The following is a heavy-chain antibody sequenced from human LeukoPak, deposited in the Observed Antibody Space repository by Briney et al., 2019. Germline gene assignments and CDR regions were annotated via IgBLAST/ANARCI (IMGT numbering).Heavy chain of an antibody. V-gene: IGHV4-34*01. J-gene: IGHJ2*01. CDR1: SGSLSGYY. CDR3: ARGVDL. CDR2: ITHSGSP. Sequence: SETLSLTCGVSSGSLSGYYWRWIRQPPGGGLEWLGGITHSGSPNYNPSLKSRVTISGDTSKKQFSLNLKSVTAADTGVYYCARGVDLWGRGTPVTLSS.